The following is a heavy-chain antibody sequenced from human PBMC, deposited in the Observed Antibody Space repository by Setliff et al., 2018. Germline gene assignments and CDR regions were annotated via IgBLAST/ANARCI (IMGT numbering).Heavy chain of an antibody. Sequence: ASVKVSCKASGYTFTSYAMHWVRQAPGQRFEWMGWINAGNGNTKYSQKFQGRVAITRDTSASTAYMELSSLRSEDTALYYCARDTYIGDFWSGYYIQGQFDPWGQGTLVTVSS. CDR2: INAGNGNT. CDR1: GYTFTSYA. D-gene: IGHD3-3*01. V-gene: IGHV1-3*01. CDR3: ARDTYIGDFWSGYYIQGQFDP. J-gene: IGHJ5*02.